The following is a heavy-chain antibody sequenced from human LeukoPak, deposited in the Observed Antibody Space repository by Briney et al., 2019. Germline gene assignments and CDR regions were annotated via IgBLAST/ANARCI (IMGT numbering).Heavy chain of an antibody. CDR1: GYAFTGYY. V-gene: IGHV1-2*06. CDR3: ARTRQSTAMVIGGLVWYLDY. CDR2: INPNSGGT. D-gene: IGHD5-18*01. Sequence: ASVKVSCKASGYAFTGYYMHWVREAPGQGLEWMGRINPNSGGTNYAQKFPGRVTMTRDTSISTAYMELSRLRSDDTAVYYCARTRQSTAMVIGGLVWYLDYWGQGTLVTVSS. J-gene: IGHJ4*02.